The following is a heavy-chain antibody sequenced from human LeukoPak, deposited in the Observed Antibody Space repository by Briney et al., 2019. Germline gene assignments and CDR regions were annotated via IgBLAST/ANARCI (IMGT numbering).Heavy chain of an antibody. CDR1: GGSISSYS. J-gene: IGHJ4*02. Sequence: PSETLSLTCSVSGGSISSYSWSWIRQPAGEGLEWIGRIYSSGSNSYSPSLKGRVAMLADTSKNQFSLMLSSVTAADTAVYYCARDSSAWSFDYWGQGALVTVSS. CDR2: IYSSGSN. D-gene: IGHD6-19*01. CDR3: ARDSSAWSFDY. V-gene: IGHV4-4*07.